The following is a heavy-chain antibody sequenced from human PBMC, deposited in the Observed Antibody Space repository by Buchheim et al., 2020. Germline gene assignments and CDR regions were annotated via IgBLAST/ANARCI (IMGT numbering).Heavy chain of an antibody. V-gene: IGHV4-34*01. CDR3: AREGYCSGGSCYPSDY. CDR2: INHSGRT. Sequence: QVQLQQWGAGLLNPSETLSLTCAVYGGSFSGYYWSWIRQPPGKGLEWIGEINHSGRTNYNPSLKSRVTISLDTSQNQFSLKLSSVTAADTAVYYCAREGYCSGGSCYPSDYWGQGTL. CDR1: GGSFSGYY. D-gene: IGHD2-15*01. J-gene: IGHJ4*02.